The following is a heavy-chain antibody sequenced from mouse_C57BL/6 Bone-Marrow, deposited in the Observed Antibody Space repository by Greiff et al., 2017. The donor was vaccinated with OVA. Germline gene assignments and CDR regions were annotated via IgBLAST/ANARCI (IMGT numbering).Heavy chain of an antibody. Sequence: QVQLKQSGAELARPGASVKLSCKASGYTFTSYGISWVKQRTGQGLEWIGEIYPRSGNTYYNEKFKGKATLTEDKASSTAYMDLRSLTSEDAAVDFCARGLGRGDYFDYWGQGTTLTVSS. V-gene: IGHV1-81*01. J-gene: IGHJ2*01. D-gene: IGHD4-1*01. CDR3: ARGLGRGDYFDY. CDR1: GYTFTSYG. CDR2: IYPRSGNT.